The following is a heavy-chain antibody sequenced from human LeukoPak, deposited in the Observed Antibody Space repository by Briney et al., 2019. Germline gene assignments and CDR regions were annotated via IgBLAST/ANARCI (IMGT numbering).Heavy chain of an antibody. J-gene: IGHJ3*02. D-gene: IGHD5-18*01. V-gene: IGHV3-30*02. CDR2: IRYDGSNK. CDR3: AKDQGYSYGYSDAFDI. Sequence: PGGSLRLSCAASGFTFSSYWMSWVRQAPGKGLEWVAFIRYDGSNKYYADSVKGRFTISRDNSKNMLYLQMNSLRAEDTAVYYCAKDQGYSYGYSDAFDIWGQGTMVTVSS. CDR1: GFTFSSYW.